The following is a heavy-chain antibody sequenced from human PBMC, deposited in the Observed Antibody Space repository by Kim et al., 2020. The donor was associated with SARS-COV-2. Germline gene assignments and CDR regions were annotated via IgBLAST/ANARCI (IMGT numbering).Heavy chain of an antibody. CDR2: ISSSSSYT. D-gene: IGHD3-22*01. V-gene: IGHV3-11*05. CDR1: GFTFSDYY. CDR3: ARANYDSSGYADY. Sequence: GGSLRLSCAASGFTFSDYYMSWIRQAPGKGLEWVSYISSSSSYTNYADSVKGRFTISRDNAKNSLYLQMNSLRAEDTAVYYCARANYDSSGYADYWGQGTLVTVSS. J-gene: IGHJ4*02.